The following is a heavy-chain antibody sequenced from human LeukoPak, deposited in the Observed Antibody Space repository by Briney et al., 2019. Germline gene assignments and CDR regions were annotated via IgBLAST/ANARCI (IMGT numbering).Heavy chain of an antibody. CDR2: ISSSGGTI. CDR3: ARSRWLQD. J-gene: IGHJ4*02. CDR1: GFTFSSYE. V-gene: IGHV3-48*03. D-gene: IGHD5-24*01. Sequence: PGGSLRLSCAASGFTFSSYEMNWVRQAPGKGLEWVSYISSSGGTIYYANSVKGRFTISRDNAKNSLYLQMNSLRAEDTAVYYCARSRWLQDWGQGTLVTVSS.